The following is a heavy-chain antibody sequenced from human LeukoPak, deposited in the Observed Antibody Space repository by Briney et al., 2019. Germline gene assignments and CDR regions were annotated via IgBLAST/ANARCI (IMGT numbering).Heavy chain of an antibody. CDR3: ARRNYYDSSGFDY. CDR1: GGSISSSSYY. V-gene: IGHV4-39*01. J-gene: IGHJ4*02. Sequence: SETLSLTCTVSGGSISSSSYYWGWIRQPPGKGLEWIGSIYYSGSTYYNPSLKSRVTISVDTSKNQFSLKLSSVTAADTAVYYCARRNYYDSSGFDYWGQGTLVTVSS. D-gene: IGHD3-22*01. CDR2: IYYSGST.